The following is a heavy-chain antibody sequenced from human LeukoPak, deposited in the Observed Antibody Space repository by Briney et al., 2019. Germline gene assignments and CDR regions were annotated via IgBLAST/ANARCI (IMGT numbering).Heavy chain of an antibody. V-gene: IGHV3-21*05. CDR3: ASDSELLEWLPDSDL. J-gene: IGHJ5*02. CDR1: GFTFSSYS. Sequence: GGSLRLSCAASGFTFSSYSMTWVRQAPGKGLEWVSYISSSNSYIYYADSVKGRLTVSRDNAKNSVYLQMNSLRAEDTAVYYCASDSELLEWLPDSDLWGQGTLVTVSS. D-gene: IGHD3-3*01. CDR2: ISSSNSYI.